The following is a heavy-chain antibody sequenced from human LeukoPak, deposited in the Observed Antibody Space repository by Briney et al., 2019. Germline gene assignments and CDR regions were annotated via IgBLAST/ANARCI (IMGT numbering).Heavy chain of an antibody. D-gene: IGHD3-9*01. CDR3: ASGILTGGDY. CDR2: INHSGST. J-gene: IGHJ4*02. CDR1: GRSLSGYY. V-gene: IGHV4-34*01. Sequence: SETLSLTCAVYGRSLSGYYCSWFRQPPGKGLEWIGEINHSGSTNYNPSLKSRVTISVDTSKNQFSMKLRSVTAADPTVYYCASGILTGGDYWSQGTLVTVSS.